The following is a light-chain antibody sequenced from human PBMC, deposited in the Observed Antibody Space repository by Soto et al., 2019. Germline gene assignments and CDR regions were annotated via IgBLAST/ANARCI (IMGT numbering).Light chain of an antibody. Sequence: DIQMTQSPSTLSASVGDSVTITCRASQSISTWLAWYQQKPGKAPKLLIYKAANLEGGVPSRISSSGSGTEFTITINSLQPDDFATYYCQQYNTYPLSFGGGTAVEIK. CDR1: QSISTW. V-gene: IGKV1-5*03. J-gene: IGKJ4*01. CDR3: QQYNTYPLS. CDR2: KAA.